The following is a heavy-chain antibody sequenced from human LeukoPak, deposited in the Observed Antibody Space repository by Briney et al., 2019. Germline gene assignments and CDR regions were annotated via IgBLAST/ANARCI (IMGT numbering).Heavy chain of an antibody. CDR1: GYTFTGYY. J-gene: IGHJ5*02. V-gene: IGHV1-2*06. CDR3: ARDGGSYFRGFLLGNWFDP. D-gene: IGHD1-26*01. Sequence: ASVKVSCKASGYTFTGYYMHWVRQAPGQGLEWMGRINPNSGGTNYAQKFQGRVTMTRDTSISTAYMELSRLRSDDTAVYYCARDGGSYFRGFLLGNWFDPWGQGTLVTVSS. CDR2: INPNSGGT.